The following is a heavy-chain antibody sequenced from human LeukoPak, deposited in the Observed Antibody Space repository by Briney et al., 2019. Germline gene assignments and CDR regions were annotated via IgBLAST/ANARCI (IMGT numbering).Heavy chain of an antibody. D-gene: IGHD2-2*01. V-gene: IGHV3-21*01. CDR2: ISSSSSYI. Sequence: TGGSLRLSCAASGFTSSSYSMNWVRQAPGKGLEWVSSISSSSSYIYYADSVKGRFTISRDNAKNSLYLQMNSLRAEDTAVYYCARDCSSTSCPAFTLYYYYGMDVWGQGTTVTVSS. CDR1: GFTSSSYS. CDR3: ARDCSSTSCPAFTLYYYYGMDV. J-gene: IGHJ6*02.